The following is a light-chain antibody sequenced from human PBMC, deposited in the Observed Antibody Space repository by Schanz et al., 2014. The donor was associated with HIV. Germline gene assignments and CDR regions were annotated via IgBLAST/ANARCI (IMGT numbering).Light chain of an antibody. CDR1: QTVSSNS. CDR2: SAS. Sequence: EIVLTQSPGTLSLSPGERATLSCRASQTVSSNSLGWYQQKRGQVPRLLIYSASRRANGIPDRFSGSGSGTYFTLTISRLEPEDFAVYYCQHYGSSFGPGTKVDIK. V-gene: IGKV3-20*01. J-gene: IGKJ3*01. CDR3: QHYGSS.